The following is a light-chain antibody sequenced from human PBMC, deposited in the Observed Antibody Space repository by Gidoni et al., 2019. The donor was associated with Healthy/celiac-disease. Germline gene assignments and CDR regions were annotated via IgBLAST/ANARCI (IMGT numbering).Light chain of an antibody. CDR1: QRISSY. Sequence: DIQMTQSPSSLSASVGDRVTITCRASQRISSYLNWYQQKPGKAPKLLIYAASSLQSGVPSRFSGSGSGTDFTLTISSLQPEDFATYYCQQSYSKRTFGQXTKVEIK. CDR2: AAS. J-gene: IGKJ1*01. CDR3: QQSYSKRT. V-gene: IGKV1-39*01.